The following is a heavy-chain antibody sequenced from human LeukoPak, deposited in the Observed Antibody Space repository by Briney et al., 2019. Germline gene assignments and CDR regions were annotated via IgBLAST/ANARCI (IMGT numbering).Heavy chain of an antibody. D-gene: IGHD3-22*01. J-gene: IGHJ5*02. CDR2: MNPNSGNT. Sequence: GASVKVSCKASGYTFSSYDINWVRQATGQGLEWMGWMNPNSGNTGYAQKFQGRVTITRNTSISTAYMELSSLRSEDTAVYYCARATYYYDSSGYSNWFDPWGQGTLVTVSS. V-gene: IGHV1-8*03. CDR1: GYTFSSYD. CDR3: ARATYYYDSSGYSNWFDP.